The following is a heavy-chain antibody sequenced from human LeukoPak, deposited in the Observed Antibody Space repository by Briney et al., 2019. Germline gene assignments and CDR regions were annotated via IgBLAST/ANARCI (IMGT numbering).Heavy chain of an antibody. CDR3: ARGRLPYIVGATDY. D-gene: IGHD1-26*01. V-gene: IGHV3-21*01. Sequence: GGSLRLSCAASGFTFSSYSMNWVRQAPGKGLEWVSSISSSSYIYYADSVKGRFTISRDNAKNSLYLQMNSLRAEDTAVYYCARGRLPYIVGATDYWGQGTLVTVSS. CDR2: ISSSSYI. J-gene: IGHJ4*02. CDR1: GFTFSSYS.